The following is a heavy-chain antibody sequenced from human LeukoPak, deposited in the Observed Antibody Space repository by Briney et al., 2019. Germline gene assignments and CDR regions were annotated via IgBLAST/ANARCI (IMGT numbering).Heavy chain of an antibody. Sequence: SSVKVSCKASGGTFSSYAISWVRQARGQGLEWMGGIIPIFGTANYAQKFQGRVTITADESTSTAYMELSSLRSEDTAVYYCAREMVLYSCSFGWFDPWGQGTLVTVSS. D-gene: IGHD6-13*01. CDR3: AREMVLYSCSFGWFDP. CDR2: IIPIFGTA. CDR1: GGTFSSYA. V-gene: IGHV1-69*01. J-gene: IGHJ5*02.